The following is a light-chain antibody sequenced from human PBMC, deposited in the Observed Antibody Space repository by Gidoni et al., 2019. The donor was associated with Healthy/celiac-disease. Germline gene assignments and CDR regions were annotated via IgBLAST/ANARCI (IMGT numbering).Light chain of an antibody. CDR2: GAS. J-gene: IGKJ2*01. V-gene: IGKV3-15*01. Sequence: EIVMTQSPATLSVSPGERATLSCRASQSVSSNLAWYQQKPGQAPRLLIYGASTRATGIPARFSGSGSGTEFTLTISSLQSEDFAVYYCQQYNNWPPGTFAQXTKLEIK. CDR1: QSVSSN. CDR3: QQYNNWPPGT.